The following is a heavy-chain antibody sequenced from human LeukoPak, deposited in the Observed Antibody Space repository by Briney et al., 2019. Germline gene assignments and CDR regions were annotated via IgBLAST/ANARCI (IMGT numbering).Heavy chain of an antibody. J-gene: IGHJ4*02. CDR1: GFTFSSYS. CDR3: AREAIAAAAPQGY. V-gene: IGHV3-21*01. Sequence: GGSLRLSCAASGFTFSSYSMNWVRQAPGKGLEWVSSTSSSSSYIYYADSVKGRFTISRDNAKNSLYLQMNSLRAEDTAVYYCAREAIAAAAPQGYWGQGTLVTVSS. D-gene: IGHD6-13*01. CDR2: TSSSSSYI.